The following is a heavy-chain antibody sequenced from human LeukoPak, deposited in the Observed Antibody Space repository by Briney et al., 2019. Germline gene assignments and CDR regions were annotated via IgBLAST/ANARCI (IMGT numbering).Heavy chain of an antibody. Sequence: GGSLRLSCAASGFTFSRYSMNWVRQAPGKGLEWVSSISSSSSHIYYADSLKGRFTISRDNAKNSLYLQMNSLRAEDTAVYYCARGSIEYSSSGFDYWGQGALVTVSS. V-gene: IGHV3-21*01. D-gene: IGHD6-6*01. CDR3: ARGSIEYSSSGFDY. J-gene: IGHJ4*02. CDR1: GFTFSRYS. CDR2: ISSSSSHI.